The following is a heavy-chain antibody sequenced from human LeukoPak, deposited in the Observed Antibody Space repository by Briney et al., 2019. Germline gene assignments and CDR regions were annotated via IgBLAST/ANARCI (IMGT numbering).Heavy chain of an antibody. D-gene: IGHD3-3*01. CDR2: INPSGGST. V-gene: IGHV1-46*01. CDR3: ARGGITIFNSYYYYMDV. CDR1: GYTFTGYH. Sequence: ASVKVSCKASGYTFTGYHMHWVRQAPGQGLEWMGIINPSGGSTSYAQKFQGRVTMTRDTSISTAYMELSRLRSDDTAVYYCARGGITIFNSYYYYMDVWGKGATVTVSS. J-gene: IGHJ6*03.